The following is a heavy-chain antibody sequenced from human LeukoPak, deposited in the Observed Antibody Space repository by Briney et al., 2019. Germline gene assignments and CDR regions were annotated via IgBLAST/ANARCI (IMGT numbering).Heavy chain of an antibody. D-gene: IGHD3-22*01. Sequence: PSETLSLTCAVYGGSFSGYYWSWIRQPPGKGLEWIGEINHSGSTNYNPSLKSRVTISVDTSKNQFSLKLSSVTAADTAVYYCASSHYYDSSGYYPIYYMDVWGKGTTVTVSS. J-gene: IGHJ6*03. CDR2: INHSGST. CDR1: GGSFSGYY. CDR3: ASSHYYDSSGYYPIYYMDV. V-gene: IGHV4-34*01.